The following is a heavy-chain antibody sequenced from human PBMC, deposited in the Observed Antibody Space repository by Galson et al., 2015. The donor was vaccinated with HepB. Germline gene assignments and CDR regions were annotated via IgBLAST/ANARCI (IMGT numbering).Heavy chain of an antibody. Sequence: SLRLSCAASGFTFSSYGMHWVRQAPGKGLEWVAVIWYDGSNKYYADSVKGRFTISRDNSKNTLYLQMNSLRAEDTAVYYCARSEGPDYSNSYYFDYWGQGTLVTVSS. V-gene: IGHV3-33*01. CDR2: IWYDGSNK. CDR3: ARSEGPDYSNSYYFDY. D-gene: IGHD4-11*01. CDR1: GFTFSSYG. J-gene: IGHJ4*02.